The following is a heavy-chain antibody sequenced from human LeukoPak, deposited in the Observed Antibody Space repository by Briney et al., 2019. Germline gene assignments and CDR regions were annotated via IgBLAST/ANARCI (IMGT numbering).Heavy chain of an antibody. CDR1: GFTFSSYG. V-gene: IGHV3-23*01. J-gene: IGHJ5*02. CDR3: P. D-gene: IGHD5-18*01. Sequence: GGSLRLSCAASGFTFSSYGMSWVRQAPGKGLEWVSAISGSGGTTYYADSVKGRFTISRDNSKNTLYLQMYYCVRGYSYGWFDPWGQGTLVTVSS. CDR2: ISGSGGTT.